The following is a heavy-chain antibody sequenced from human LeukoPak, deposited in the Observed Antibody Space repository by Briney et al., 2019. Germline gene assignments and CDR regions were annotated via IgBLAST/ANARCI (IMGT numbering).Heavy chain of an antibody. D-gene: IGHD3-22*01. CDR2: IYTSGST. V-gene: IGHV4-4*09. CDR3: AGITMIVVARSYWYFDL. Sequence: SETLSLTCTVSGGSISSYYWSWVRQPPGEGLEWIGYIYTSGSTNYNPSLKSRVTISVETSKNQFSLKLSSVTAADTAVYYCAGITMIVVARSYWYFDLWGRGTLVTVSS. J-gene: IGHJ2*01. CDR1: GGSISSYY.